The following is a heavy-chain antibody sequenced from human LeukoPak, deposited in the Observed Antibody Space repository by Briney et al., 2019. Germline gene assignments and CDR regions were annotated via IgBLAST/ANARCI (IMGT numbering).Heavy chain of an antibody. Sequence: PSETLSLTCSVSGGSISSYYWGWIRQPPGKGLEWIGSIYYSGSTYYNPSLKSRVTISVDTSKNQFSLKLSSVTAADTAVYYCARSVAGELDYWGQGTLVTVSS. D-gene: IGHD6-19*01. CDR3: ARSVAGELDY. V-gene: IGHV4-39*01. CDR2: IYYSGST. CDR1: GGSISSYY. J-gene: IGHJ4*02.